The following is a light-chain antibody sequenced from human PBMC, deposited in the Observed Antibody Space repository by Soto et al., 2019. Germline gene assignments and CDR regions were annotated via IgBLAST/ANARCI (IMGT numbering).Light chain of an antibody. J-gene: IGKJ2*01. CDR3: LQYYGAPPHT. CDR1: QSLFYSAYRTNY. Sequence: IVLTQSPDSLAVFLGERATITCKSSQSLFYSAYRTNYLAWYQDKPGQPPKLLISWASTRASGVPGRFSGSGSGTDFSLTISSLQAEDVAVYYCLQYYGAPPHTFGQGTKLEI. CDR2: WAS. V-gene: IGKV4-1*01.